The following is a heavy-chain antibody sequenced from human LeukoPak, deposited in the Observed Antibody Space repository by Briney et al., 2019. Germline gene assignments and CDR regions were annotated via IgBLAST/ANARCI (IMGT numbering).Heavy chain of an antibody. CDR1: GYTFTSYY. V-gene: IGHV1-2*02. J-gene: IGHJ4*02. CDR2: INPNSGVT. CDR3: ARDGAHCSGSRFTTPPGGIDS. Sequence: ASVKVSCRASGYTFTSYYMHWVRQAPGQGLEWMGWINPNSGVTNYAQRFQGRVTITRNTSTSTAYMELSRLRSDDTAIYFCARDGAHCSGSRFTTPPGGIDSWGQGALVTVSS. D-gene: IGHD2-15*01.